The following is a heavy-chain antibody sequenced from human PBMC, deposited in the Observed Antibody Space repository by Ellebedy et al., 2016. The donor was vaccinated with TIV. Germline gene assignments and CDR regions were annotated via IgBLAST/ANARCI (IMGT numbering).Heavy chain of an antibody. CDR3: ARHMNTAMTNDY. Sequence: GESLKISCKTSGYSFSYYWISWVRQMPGKGLEWMGRIDPSDSYSKYSPSFQGHVTISADKSISTAYLQWSNLKASDTAMYYCARHMNTAMTNDYWGQGTLVTVSS. CDR2: IDPSDSYS. D-gene: IGHD5-18*01. CDR1: GYSFSYYW. V-gene: IGHV5-10-1*01. J-gene: IGHJ4*02.